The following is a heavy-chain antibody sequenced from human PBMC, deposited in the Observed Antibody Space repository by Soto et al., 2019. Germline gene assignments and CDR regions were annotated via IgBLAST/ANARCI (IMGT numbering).Heavy chain of an antibody. CDR3: ARVDTAKYYYYYYGMDV. D-gene: IGHD5-18*01. V-gene: IGHV3-30-3*01. CDR2: ISYDGSNK. J-gene: IGHJ6*02. Sequence: GGSLRLSCAASGFTFSSYAMHWVRQAPGKGLEWVAVISYDGSNKYYADSVKGRFTISRDNSKNTLYLQMNSLRAEDTAVYYCARVDTAKYYYYYYGMDVWGPGTTVTVSS. CDR1: GFTFSSYA.